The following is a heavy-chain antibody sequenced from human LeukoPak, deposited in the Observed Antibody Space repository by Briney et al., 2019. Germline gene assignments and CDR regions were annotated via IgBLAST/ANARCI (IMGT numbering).Heavy chain of an antibody. CDR3: ARPAPVPAISYPYYYYYGMDV. CDR2: MISNLGIA. Sequence: ASVKVSCKASGGTFSSYAISWVRQAPGQGLDWMGRMISNLGIANYAQKFQGRVTITADKSTSTAYMELSSLSSEDTAVYYCARPAPVPAISYPYYYYYGMDVWGQGTTVTVSS. V-gene: IGHV1-69*04. J-gene: IGHJ6*02. CDR1: GGTFSSYA. D-gene: IGHD2-2*01.